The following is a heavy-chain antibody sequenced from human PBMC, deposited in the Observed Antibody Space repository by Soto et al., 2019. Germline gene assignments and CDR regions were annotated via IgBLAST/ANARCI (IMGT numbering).Heavy chain of an antibody. V-gene: IGHV4-31*03. CDR2: IYYSGST. J-gene: IGHJ4*02. D-gene: IGHD6-13*01. CDR1: GGSISSGGYY. CDR3: ATSFGVAAAGPFDY. Sequence: QVQLQESGPGLVKPSQTLSLTCTVSGGSISSGGYYWSWIRQHPGKGLEWIGYIYYSGSTYYNPSLKRRVTISLDTSKNPFSLKLSSVTAADTAVYYCATSFGVAAAGPFDYWCQGTLVTVSS.